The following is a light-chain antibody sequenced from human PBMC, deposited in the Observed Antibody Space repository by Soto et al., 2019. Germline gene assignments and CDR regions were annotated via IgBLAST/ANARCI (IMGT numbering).Light chain of an antibody. J-gene: IGKJ5*01. Sequence: DIQMTQSPSSLSASVGDRVTITCRASQDISAYLAWYQQKPGKVPKLLIYSASTLQSGVPSRFSGSGSGTDFTLTISSLQPEDVATYYCQTFNTAPLTFGQGTRLEIK. V-gene: IGKV1-27*01. CDR3: QTFNTAPLT. CDR1: QDISAY. CDR2: SAS.